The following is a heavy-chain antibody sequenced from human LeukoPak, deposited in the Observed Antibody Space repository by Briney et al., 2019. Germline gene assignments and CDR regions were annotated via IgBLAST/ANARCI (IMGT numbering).Heavy chain of an antibody. J-gene: IGHJ5*02. D-gene: IGHD3-10*01. V-gene: IGHV4-39*06. CDR2: IYYSGNT. CDR1: GGSISSSSFY. Sequence: SETLSLTCTVSGGSISSSSFYWGWVRQPPGKGLEWIGRIYYSGNTYYNPSLKSRVTISVDTSKNQFPLNLNSVTAADTAVYYCARGRFYYASGSFNWFDPWGLGTLVTVSS. CDR3: ARGRFYYASGSFNWFDP.